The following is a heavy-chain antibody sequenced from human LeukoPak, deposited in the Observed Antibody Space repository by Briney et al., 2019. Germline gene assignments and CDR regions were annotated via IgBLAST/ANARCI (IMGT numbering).Heavy chain of an antibody. Sequence: GPSHTPSHPASAPRSSSYWMSCVSHAPGNGPEWVAYINKDGREENYMHSAKSRFTISRDDAKNSVSLQMNSLSDEDTAVYYCAIAVGWELGCWGQGTLVTVSS. CDR2: INKDGREE. CDR1: APRSSSYW. J-gene: IGHJ4*02. D-gene: IGHD1-26*01. CDR3: AIAVGWELGC. V-gene: IGHV3-7*01.